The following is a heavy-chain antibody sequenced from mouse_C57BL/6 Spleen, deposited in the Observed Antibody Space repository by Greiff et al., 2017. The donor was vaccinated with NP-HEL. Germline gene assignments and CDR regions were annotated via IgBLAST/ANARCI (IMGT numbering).Heavy chain of an antibody. V-gene: IGHV1-59*01. CDR3: ARDDGNYDAMDY. Sequence: VQLQQSGAELVRPGTSVKLSCKASGYTFTSYWMHWVKQRPGQGLEWIGVIDPSDSYTNYNQKFKGKATLTVDTSSSTAYMQLSSLTSEDSAVYYCARDDGNYDAMDYWGQRTSVTVSS. CDR2: IDPSDSYT. CDR1: GYTFTSYW. D-gene: IGHD2-1*01. J-gene: IGHJ4*01.